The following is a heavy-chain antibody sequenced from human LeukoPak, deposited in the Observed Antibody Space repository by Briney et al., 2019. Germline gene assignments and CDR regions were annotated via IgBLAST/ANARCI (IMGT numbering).Heavy chain of an antibody. CDR1: GFTFGDYA. CDR3: TSSGYYHYYFDY. Sequence: PGGSLRLSCTASGFTFGDYAMSWVRQAPGKGLEGVGFVRSKAYGGTTEYAASVKGRFTISRDDSKSIAYLQMNSLKTEDTAVYYCTSSGYYHYYFDYWGQGTLVTVSS. CDR2: VRSKAYGGTT. D-gene: IGHD3-22*01. V-gene: IGHV3-49*04. J-gene: IGHJ4*02.